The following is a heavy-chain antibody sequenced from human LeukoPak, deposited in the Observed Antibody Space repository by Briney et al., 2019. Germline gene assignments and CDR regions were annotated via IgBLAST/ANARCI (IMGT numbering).Heavy chain of an antibody. Sequence: GESLKISCAASGFTFRSYSMNWVRQAPGKGLEWVSSISSSSSYIYYADSVKGRFTISRDNAKSSLYLQMNSLRAEDTAVYYCAREYYSNPSQVDVWGKGTTVTVSS. V-gene: IGHV3-21*01. J-gene: IGHJ6*04. D-gene: IGHD4-11*01. CDR1: GFTFRSYS. CDR3: AREYYSNPSQVDV. CDR2: ISSSSSYI.